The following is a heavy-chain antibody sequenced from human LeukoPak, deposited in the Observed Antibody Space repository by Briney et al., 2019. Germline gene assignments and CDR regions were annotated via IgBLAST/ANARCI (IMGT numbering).Heavy chain of an antibody. CDR3: ARAGQYYDILTGSIYYYYGIDV. CDR1: GGSISSYY. V-gene: IGHV4-59*01. Sequence: PSETLSLTCTVSGGSISSYYWGWIRQPPGKGLEWIGYIYYSGSTNYNPSLKSRVTISVDTSKNQFSLKLSSVTAADTAVYHCARAGQYYDILTGSIYYYYGIDVWGNGTTVTVSS. CDR2: IYYSGST. D-gene: IGHD3-9*01. J-gene: IGHJ6*04.